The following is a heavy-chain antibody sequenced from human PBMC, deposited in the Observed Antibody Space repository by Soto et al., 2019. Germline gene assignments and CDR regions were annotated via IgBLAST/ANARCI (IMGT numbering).Heavy chain of an antibody. Sequence: GGSLRLSCAASGFTFSIYSMNWVRQAPGKGLEWVSSISSSSTYIYYADSVKGRFTISRDNPKNSLYLQMNSLTAEDTAVYYCARDSYYGSGSYPYFDHRGQGTLVTVSS. D-gene: IGHD3-10*01. J-gene: IGHJ4*02. CDR2: ISSSSTYI. CDR1: GFTFSIYS. V-gene: IGHV3-21*01. CDR3: ARDSYYGSGSYPYFDH.